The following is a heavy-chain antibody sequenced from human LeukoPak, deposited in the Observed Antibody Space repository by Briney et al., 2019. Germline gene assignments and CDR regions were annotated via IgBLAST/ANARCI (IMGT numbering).Heavy chain of an antibody. CDR2: IYHSGST. CDR1: GGSISSSSYY. D-gene: IGHD6-13*01. V-gene: IGHV4-39*07. CDR3: AAAVGNFDY. Sequence: PSETLSLTCTVSGGSISSSSYYWGWIRQPPGKGLEWIGSIYHSGSTNYNPSLKSRVTISVDKSKNQFSLKLSSVTAADTAVYYCAAAVGNFDYWGQGTLVTVSS. J-gene: IGHJ4*02.